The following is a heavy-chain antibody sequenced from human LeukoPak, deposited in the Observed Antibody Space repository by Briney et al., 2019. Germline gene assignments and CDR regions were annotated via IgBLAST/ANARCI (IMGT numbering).Heavy chain of an antibody. V-gene: IGHV4-34*01. CDR3: ARGVDRYDFWSASQGYGMDV. Sequence: PSETLSLTCAVYGGSFSGYYWSWIRQPPGKGLEWIGEINHSGNTNYNPSLKSRVTISVDTSKNQFSLKLSSVTAADTAVYYCARGVDRYDFWSASQGYGMDVWGQGTTVTVSS. CDR2: INHSGNT. J-gene: IGHJ6*02. CDR1: GGSFSGYY. D-gene: IGHD3-3*01.